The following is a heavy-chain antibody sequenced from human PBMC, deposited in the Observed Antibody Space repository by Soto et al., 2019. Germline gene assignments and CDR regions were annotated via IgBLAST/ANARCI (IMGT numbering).Heavy chain of an antibody. CDR2: ISAYNGNT. J-gene: IGHJ4*02. V-gene: IGHV1-18*01. D-gene: IGHD3-3*01. CDR1: GYTFTSYG. Sequence: QVQLVQSGAEVKKPGASVKVSCKASGYTFTSYGISWVRQAPGQGLEWMGWISAYNGNTNYAQKLKGRVTMTTDTSTSTSYMELRSLRSDDTAVYYCARHRITIFGVVIIDFDYWGQGTLVTVSS. CDR3: ARHRITIFGVVIIDFDY.